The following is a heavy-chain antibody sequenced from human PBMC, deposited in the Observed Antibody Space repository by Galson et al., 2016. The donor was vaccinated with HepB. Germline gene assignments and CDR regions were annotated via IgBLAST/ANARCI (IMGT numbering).Heavy chain of an antibody. CDR2: ISYTGSNE. CDR1: GFSFSLNT. D-gene: IGHD3-16*02. J-gene: IGHJ4*02. V-gene: IGHV3-30*04. CDR3: ARDDDYVWGTYRYTRTVPQYYVDY. Sequence: SLRLSCAASGFSFSLNTVHWVRQLPGKGLEWVALISYTGSNEIYAESVKGRFQISRDNSKNTLYLQMNSLRAEDTAVYYCARDDDYVWGTYRYTRTVPQYYVDYWGQGTLVTVSA.